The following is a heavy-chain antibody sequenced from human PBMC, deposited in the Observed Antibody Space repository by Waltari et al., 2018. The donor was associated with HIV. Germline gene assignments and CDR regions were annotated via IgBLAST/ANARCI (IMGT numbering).Heavy chain of an antibody. CDR2: MNPNSGNT. V-gene: IGHV1-8*01. Sequence: RQATGQGLEWMGWMNPNSGNTGYAQKFQGRVTMTRNTSISTAYMELSSLRSEDTAVYYCARGVEMATSPLGYWGQGTLVTVSS. D-gene: IGHD5-12*01. J-gene: IGHJ4*02. CDR3: ARGVEMATSPLGY.